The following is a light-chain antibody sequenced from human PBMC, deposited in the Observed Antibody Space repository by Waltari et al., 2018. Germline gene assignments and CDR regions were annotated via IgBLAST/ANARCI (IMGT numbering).Light chain of an antibody. CDR1: QSVRNN. J-gene: IGKJ1*01. V-gene: IGKV3-15*01. Sequence: EIVMTQSPATLSVSPGERATLSGRASQSVRNNLVWYQQKPGQAPRLLIYGASTRVTGIPARFRGSGSGIEFTLTISSLQSEDFAVYYCQQYKNWPPWTFGEGTKVEIK. CDR3: QQYKNWPPWT. CDR2: GAS.